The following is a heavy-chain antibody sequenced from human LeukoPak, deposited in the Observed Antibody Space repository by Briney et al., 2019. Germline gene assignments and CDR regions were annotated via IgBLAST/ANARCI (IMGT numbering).Heavy chain of an antibody. J-gene: IGHJ4*02. CDR3: ARGPPYMTAWSRVDY. D-gene: IGHD1-1*01. V-gene: IGHV4-38-2*01. Sequence: SETLSLTCAVSGYSIISGYYWGWIRQPPGKGLEWIGIVHHSGSTYYNPSLKSRVTISADTSKNQFSLNLSSVTAADTAVYYCARGPPYMTAWSRVDYWGQGTLVTVSS. CDR1: GYSIISGYY. CDR2: VHHSGST.